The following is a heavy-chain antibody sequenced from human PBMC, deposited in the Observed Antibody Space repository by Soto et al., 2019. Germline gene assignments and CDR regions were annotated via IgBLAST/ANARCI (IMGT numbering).Heavy chain of an antibody. CDR3: AREIVTAGGNNYFDP. CDR1: GGTVASSHW. D-gene: IGHD2-21*02. J-gene: IGHJ5*02. CDR2: VYHTGDT. Sequence: SETLSLTCGVSGGTVASSHWWSWVRQSPGRGLEWIGNVYHTGDTNFNPSLQSRATFSVDKSNHQSSLRLTSVTAADTAVYFCAREIVTAGGNNYFDPWGPGTLVTVSS. V-gene: IGHV4-4*02.